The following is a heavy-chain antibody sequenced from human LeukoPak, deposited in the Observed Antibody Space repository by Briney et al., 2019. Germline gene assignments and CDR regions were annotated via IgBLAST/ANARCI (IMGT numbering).Heavy chain of an antibody. V-gene: IGHV4-34*01. CDR1: GGSFSGYY. CDR2: INHSGST. Sequence: PSETLSPTCAVYGGSFSGYYWSWIRQPPGKGLEWIGEINHSGSTNYNPSLKSRVTISVDTSKNQFSLKLSSVTAADTAVYYCARGLEQPKKGYMDVWGKGTTVTVSS. CDR3: ARGLEQPKKGYMDV. J-gene: IGHJ6*03.